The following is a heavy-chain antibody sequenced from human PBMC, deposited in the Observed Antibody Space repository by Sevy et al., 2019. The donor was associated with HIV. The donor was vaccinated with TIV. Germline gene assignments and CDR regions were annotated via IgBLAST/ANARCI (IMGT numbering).Heavy chain of an antibody. Sequence: GGSLRLSCAASGFAFSDYAMHWVRQAPGKGLEWVAAISYAGDNKYFADSVKGRFTVSKDNSKNTLYREMNDLRAEDTAVYYCAKAHADCSGGTCYTAHYYYDMDVWGRGATVTVSS. D-gene: IGHD2-15*01. J-gene: IGHJ6*02. CDR2: ISYAGDNK. V-gene: IGHV3-30*18. CDR3: AKAHADCSGGTCYTAHYYYDMDV. CDR1: GFAFSDYA.